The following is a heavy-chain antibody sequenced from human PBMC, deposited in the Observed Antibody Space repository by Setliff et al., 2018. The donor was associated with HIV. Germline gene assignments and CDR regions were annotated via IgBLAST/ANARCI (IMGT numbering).Heavy chain of an antibody. Sequence: NPSETLSLTCTVSGGPISSAGGYFYSWIRQHPGKGLEWVGYIYCSGSTYYNPSLKSRFTISMDTSKNQFSLKVTSVSAADTAVYYCARGGRKDLADYWGQGALVTVS. CDR2: IYCSGST. V-gene: IGHV4-31*03. J-gene: IGHJ4*02. CDR1: GGPISSAGGYF. CDR3: ARGGRKDLADY. D-gene: IGHD3-16*01.